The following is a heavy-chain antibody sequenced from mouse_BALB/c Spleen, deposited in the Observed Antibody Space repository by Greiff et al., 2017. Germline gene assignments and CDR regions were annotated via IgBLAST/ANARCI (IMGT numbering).Heavy chain of an antibody. V-gene: IGHV5-4*02. CDR1: GFTFSDYY. D-gene: IGHD2-1*01. J-gene: IGHJ4*01. Sequence: DVLLVESGGGLVKPGGSLKLSCAASGFTFSDYYMYWVRQTPEKRLEWVATISDGGSYTYYPDSVKGRFTISRDNAKNNLYLQMSSLKSEDTAMYYCARIYGKDAMDYWGQGTSVTVSS. CDR3: ARIYGKDAMDY. CDR2: ISDGGSYT.